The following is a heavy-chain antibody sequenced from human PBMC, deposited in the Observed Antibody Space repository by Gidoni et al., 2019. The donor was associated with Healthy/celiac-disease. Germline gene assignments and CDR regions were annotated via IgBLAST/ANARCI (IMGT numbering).Heavy chain of an antibody. CDR3: TSTNYYDSSGYYTGFDY. D-gene: IGHD3-22*01. J-gene: IGHJ4*02. CDR2: IRSKANSYAT. CDR1: GFTFSGSA. Sequence: EVQLVESGGGLVQPGGSLNPSCAASGFTFSGSAMHWVRQASGKGLEWVGRIRSKANSYATAYAASVKGRFTISRDDSKNTAYLQMNSLKTEDTAVYYCTSTNYYDSSGYYTGFDYWGQGTLVTVSS. V-gene: IGHV3-73*02.